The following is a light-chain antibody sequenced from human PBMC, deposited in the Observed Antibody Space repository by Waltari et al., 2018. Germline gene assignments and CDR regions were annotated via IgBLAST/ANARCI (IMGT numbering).Light chain of an antibody. V-gene: IGKV2-28*01. J-gene: IGKJ4*01. CDR3: MQALQTPLT. CDR1: QSLRHSNGYTY. CDR2: LGS. Sequence: DIVMTQSPLSLPVTPGGPASISCGSSQSLRHSNGYTYLDWYLQKPGQSPQLLIYLGSNRASGVPDRFSGSGSGTDFTLKISRVEAEDVGVYYCMQALQTPLTFGGGTKVEIK.